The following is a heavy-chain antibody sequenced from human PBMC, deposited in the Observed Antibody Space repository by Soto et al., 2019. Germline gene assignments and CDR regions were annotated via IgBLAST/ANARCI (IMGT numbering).Heavy chain of an antibody. V-gene: IGHV4-59*01. CDR2: IYYSGST. CDR1: GGSISSYY. Sequence: LSLTCTVSGGSISSYYWSWIRQPPGKGLEWIGYIYYSGSTNYNPSLKSRVTISVDTSKNQFSLKLSSVTAADTAVYYCARGEGSYYDSSGYYSNWGQGTLVTVSS. D-gene: IGHD3-22*01. J-gene: IGHJ4*02. CDR3: ARGEGSYYDSSGYYSN.